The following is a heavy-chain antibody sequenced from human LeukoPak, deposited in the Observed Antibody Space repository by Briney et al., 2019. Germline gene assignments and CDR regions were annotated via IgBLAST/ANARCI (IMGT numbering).Heavy chain of an antibody. CDR3: AKDPSASIAAAGIGY. CDR2: IIPILGIA. D-gene: IGHD6-13*01. CDR1: GGTFSSYA. Sequence: GASVKVSCKASGGTFSSYAISWVRQAPGQGLEWMGRIIPILGIANYAQKFQGRVTITADKSTSTAYMELSSLRSEDTAVYYCAKDPSASIAAAGIGYWGQGTLVTVSS. V-gene: IGHV1-69*04. J-gene: IGHJ4*02.